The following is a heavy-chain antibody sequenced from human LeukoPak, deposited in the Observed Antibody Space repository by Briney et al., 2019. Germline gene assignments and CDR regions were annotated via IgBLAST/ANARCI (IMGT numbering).Heavy chain of an antibody. Sequence: SQTLSLTYAISGDSVSINSAAWTWVRQSPSRGLEWLGRTYYRSKWYMDYAVSVNTRITISPDTSKHQFSLQLNSVTPEDTAVYYCARGQANWYFDVWGRGTLVTVSS. CDR1: GDSVSINSAA. J-gene: IGHJ2*01. V-gene: IGHV6-1*01. CDR2: TYYRSKWYM. CDR3: ARGQANWYFDV.